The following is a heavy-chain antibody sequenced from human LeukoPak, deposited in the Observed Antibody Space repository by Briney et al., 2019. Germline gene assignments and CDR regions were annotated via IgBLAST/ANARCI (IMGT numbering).Heavy chain of an antibody. D-gene: IGHD3/OR15-3a*01. J-gene: IGHJ4*02. Sequence: GASVKVSCKASGYTFTGYYMHWVRQAPGQGLEWMGWINPNSDFTNFAQNFQGRVTMTSDTSISTAYMELSRLRSDDTAVYYCARDQFAFGLFDYWGQGTLVTVSS. CDR2: INPNSDFT. CDR3: ARDQFAFGLFDY. V-gene: IGHV1-2*02. CDR1: GYTFTGYY.